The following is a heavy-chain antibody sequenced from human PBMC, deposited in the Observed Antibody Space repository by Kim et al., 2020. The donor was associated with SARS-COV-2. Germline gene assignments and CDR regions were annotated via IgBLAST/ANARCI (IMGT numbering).Heavy chain of an antibody. CDR2: IYTAGGA. Sequence: GWSLRLSCAVSGFSVSGNYMTWVRQGPGKGLEWVSVIYTAGGASYSDSMRGRFTISRDDSKNELYLPLNSLRADDTAVYYCASRSPNPTAAGPHWHFDP. D-gene: IGHD2-2*01. V-gene: IGHV3-66*01. J-gene: IGHJ2*01. CDR3: ASRSPNPTAAGPHWHFDP. CDR1: GFSVSGNY.